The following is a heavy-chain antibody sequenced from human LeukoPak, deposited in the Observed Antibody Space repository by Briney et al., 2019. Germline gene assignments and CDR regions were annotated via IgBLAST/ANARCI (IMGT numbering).Heavy chain of an antibody. J-gene: IGHJ3*02. CDR1: GGSISSYY. Sequence: SETLSLTCTVSGGSISSYYWSRIRQPPGKGLEWIGYIYYSGSTNYNLSLKSRATISVDTSKNQFSLKLSSVTAADTAVYYCARALGYSSGWSSDDAFDIWGQGTMVTVSS. D-gene: IGHD6-19*01. CDR2: IYYSGST. V-gene: IGHV4-59*01. CDR3: ARALGYSSGWSSDDAFDI.